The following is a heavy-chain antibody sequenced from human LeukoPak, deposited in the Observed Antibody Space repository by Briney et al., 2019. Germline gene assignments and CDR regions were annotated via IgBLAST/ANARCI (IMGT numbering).Heavy chain of an antibody. J-gene: IGHJ4*02. CDR2: INPNSGGT. CDR1: GYTFTGYY. V-gene: IGHV1-2*02. CDR3: ARVVTGIAAADY. Sequence: ASVKVSCKASGYTFTGYYMHWVRQAPGQGLEWMGWINPNSGGTNYAQKFQGRVTMTRDTSMSTAYMELSRLRSDDTAVYYCARVVTGIAAADYWGQGTLVTVSS. D-gene: IGHD6-13*01.